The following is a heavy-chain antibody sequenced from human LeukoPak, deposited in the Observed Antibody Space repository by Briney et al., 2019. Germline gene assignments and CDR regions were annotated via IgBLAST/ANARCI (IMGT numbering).Heavy chain of an antibody. J-gene: IGHJ6*02. CDR3: ASSSDYYYYYGMDV. V-gene: IGHV3-30*03. CDR2: ISYDGSNK. CDR1: GFTFSSYG. Sequence: GGSLRLSCAASGFTFSSYGMHWVRQAPGKGLEWVAVISYDGSNKYYADSVKGRFTISRDNSENTLYLQMNSLRAEDTAVYYCASSSDYYYYYGMDVWGQGTTVTVSS.